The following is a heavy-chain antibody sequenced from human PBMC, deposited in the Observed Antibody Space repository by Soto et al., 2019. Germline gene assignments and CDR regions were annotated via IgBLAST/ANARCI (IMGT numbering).Heavy chain of an antibody. D-gene: IGHD3-16*01. CDR2: ISYDGDNK. CDR1: GFTFRNYA. V-gene: IGHV3-30-3*01. Sequence: QVQLVESGGGVVQPGRSLTLYCAASGFTFRNYAMNWVRQAPGKGLAWVATISYDGDNKYYTDSAKGPFTISRDNSKNTLYLQMNSLRPEDTAVYYCARPWGQLSTYYYGMDTWGQGTTVTVSS. J-gene: IGHJ6*02. CDR3: ARPWGQLSTYYYGMDT.